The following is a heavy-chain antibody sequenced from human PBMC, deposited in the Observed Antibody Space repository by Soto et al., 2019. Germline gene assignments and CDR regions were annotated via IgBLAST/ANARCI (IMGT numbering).Heavy chain of an antibody. CDR2: ISGSGGST. CDR3: AKDPYDCSSTSCRYYYYYYMDV. J-gene: IGHJ6*03. V-gene: IGHV3-23*01. CDR1: GFTFSSYA. D-gene: IGHD2-2*01. Sequence: LRLSCAASGFTFSSYAMSWVRQAPGKGLEWVSAISGSGGSTYYADSVKGRFTISRDNSKNTLYLQMNSLRAEDTAVYYCAKDPYDCSSTSCRYYYYYYMDVWGKGTTVTVSS.